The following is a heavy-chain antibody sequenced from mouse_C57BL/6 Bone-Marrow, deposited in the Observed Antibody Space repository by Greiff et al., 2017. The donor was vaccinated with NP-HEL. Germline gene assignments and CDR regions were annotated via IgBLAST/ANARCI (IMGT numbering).Heavy chain of an antibody. J-gene: IGHJ2*01. Sequence: EVKVVEPGGGLVKPGGSLKLSCAASGFTFSSYAMSWVRQTPEKRLEWVATISAGGSYTYYPDNVKGRFTITRDNPTNTLYLQMSHLKSEDESRYYYARRAWCFDYGGRGTTLTVSA. CDR2: ISAGGSYT. CDR1: GFTFSSYA. CDR3: ARRAWCFDY. V-gene: IGHV5-4*03. D-gene: IGHD1-1*02.